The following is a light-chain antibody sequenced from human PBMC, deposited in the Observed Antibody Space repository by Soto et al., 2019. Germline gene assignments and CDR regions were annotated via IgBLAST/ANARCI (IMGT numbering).Light chain of an antibody. V-gene: IGKV1-5*03. CDR1: QNINNW. CDR3: EQYNIYRRGT. CDR2: TST. Sequence: DIQMTQSPSTLSASVGDRVTITCRASQNINNWLAWYQQKPGKVPKLLIYTSTSLESGVPSRFIGSGSGTEFSLTISCLQPDDFASYYCEQYNIYRRGTFGQGTRVEI. J-gene: IGKJ1*01.